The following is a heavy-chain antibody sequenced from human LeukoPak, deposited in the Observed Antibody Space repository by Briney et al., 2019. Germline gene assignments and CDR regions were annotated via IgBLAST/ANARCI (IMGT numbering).Heavy chain of an antibody. Sequence: GGSLRLSCAASGLSFSTYAMHWVRQAPGKGLEWVAVISYDGSKKYYADSVKGRFTISRDNSKNTLYLQMNSLRGGDTAVYYCARVPPHCSGGRCYLELDYYYGMDVWGQGTTVTVSS. CDR2: ISYDGSKK. V-gene: IGHV3-30-3*01. J-gene: IGHJ6*02. CDR3: ARVPPHCSGGRCYLELDYYYGMDV. CDR1: GLSFSTYA. D-gene: IGHD2-15*01.